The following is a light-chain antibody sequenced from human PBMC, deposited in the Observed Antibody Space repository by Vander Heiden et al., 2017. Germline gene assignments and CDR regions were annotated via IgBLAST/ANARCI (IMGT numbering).Light chain of an antibody. J-gene: IGKJ5*01. Sequence: EIVLTQSPATLSLSPGERATLSCRASQSVSSYLAWYQQKPGQAPRLLIYDASNRATGIPARFSGSGSGTDFTLTISSREPEDFAVYYCQHRSNCLSTFGQGTLLDIK. V-gene: IGKV3-11*01. CDR2: DAS. CDR3: QHRSNCLST. CDR1: QSVSSY.